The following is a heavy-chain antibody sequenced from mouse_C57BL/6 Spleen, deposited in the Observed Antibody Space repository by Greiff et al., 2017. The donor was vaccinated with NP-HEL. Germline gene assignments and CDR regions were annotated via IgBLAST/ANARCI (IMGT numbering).Heavy chain of an antibody. CDR2: IHPNSGST. J-gene: IGHJ1*03. CDR1: GYTFTSYW. CDR3: ARDYYGSSHWYFDV. D-gene: IGHD1-1*01. V-gene: IGHV1-64*01. Sequence: QVQLQQPGAELVKPGASVTLSCKASGYTFTSYWMHWVKQRPGQGLEWIGMIHPNSGSTNYNEKFKSKATLTVDKSSSTAYMQLSSLTSEDSAVYYCARDYYGSSHWYFDVWGTGTTVTVSS.